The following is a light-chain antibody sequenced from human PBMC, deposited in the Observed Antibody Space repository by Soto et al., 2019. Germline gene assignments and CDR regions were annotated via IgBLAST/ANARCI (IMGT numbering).Light chain of an antibody. CDR3: AAWDDSLKGEV. Sequence: QSVLTQPPSASGTPGQRVSISCSGSSSSIGSNSVNWYQQLPGTAPKLLIYTNDQRPSGVPDRFSGSKSGTSASLAISGLQSEDEAAYYCAAWDDSLKGEVFGGGTKLTVL. CDR2: TND. CDR1: SSSIGSNS. J-gene: IGLJ2*01. V-gene: IGLV1-44*01.